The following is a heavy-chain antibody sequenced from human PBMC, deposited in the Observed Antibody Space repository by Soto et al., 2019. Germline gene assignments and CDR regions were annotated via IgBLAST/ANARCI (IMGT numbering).Heavy chain of an antibody. CDR1: GGTFSSYA. CDR3: ASHCGGDCYSRSPPYYYYGMDV. V-gene: IGHV1-69*12. J-gene: IGHJ6*02. CDR2: IIPIFGTA. D-gene: IGHD2-21*02. Sequence: QVQLVQSGAEVKKPGSSVKVSCTASGGTFSSYAISWVRQAPGQGLEWMGGIIPIFGTADYAQKFQGRVTITADESTSTAYMELSSLRSEDTAVYYCASHCGGDCYSRSPPYYYYGMDVWGQGTTVTVSS.